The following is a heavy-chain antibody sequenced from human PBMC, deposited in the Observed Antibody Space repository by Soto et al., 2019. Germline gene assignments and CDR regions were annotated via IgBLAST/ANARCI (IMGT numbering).Heavy chain of an antibody. CDR1: GGSTSSGGYY. CDR2: IYYSGST. D-gene: IGHD3-9*01. J-gene: IGHJ3*02. V-gene: IGHV4-31*03. Sequence: QVQLQESGPGLVKPSQTLSLTCTVSGGSTSSGGYYWSWIRQHPGKGLEWIGYIYYSGSTYYNPSLKSRVTISVDTSKNQFSLKLSSVTAADTAVYYCARGENYDILTGYLLDAFDIWGQGTMVTVSS. CDR3: ARGENYDILTGYLLDAFDI.